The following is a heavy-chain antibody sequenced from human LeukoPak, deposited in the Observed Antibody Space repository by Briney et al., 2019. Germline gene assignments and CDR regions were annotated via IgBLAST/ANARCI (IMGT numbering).Heavy chain of an antibody. V-gene: IGHV1-69*04. CDR3: AKSREVYSSSWSPYYYYYGMDV. CDR1: GGTFSSYA. Sequence: ASVNVSCKASGGTFSSYAISWVRQAPGQGLEWMGRIIPILGIANYAQKFQGRVTITADKSTSTAYMELSSLRSEDTAVYYCAKSREVYSSSWSPYYYYYGMDVWGQGTTVTVSS. J-gene: IGHJ6*02. D-gene: IGHD6-13*01. CDR2: IIPILGIA.